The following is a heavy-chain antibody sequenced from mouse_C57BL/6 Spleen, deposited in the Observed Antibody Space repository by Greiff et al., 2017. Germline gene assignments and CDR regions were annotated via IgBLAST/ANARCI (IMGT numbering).Heavy chain of an antibody. CDR1: GYTFTNYW. V-gene: IGHV1-55*01. D-gene: IGHD3-3*01. CDR2: IYPDSGST. Sequence: QVQLQQPGPELVKPGASVKMSCKASGYTFTNYWITWVKQSPGQGLEWIGDIYPDSGSTNYNEKFKSKATLTVDTSSSTAYMQLSSLTSEDSAVYYCARVGLVPWFAYWGQGTLVTVSA. CDR3: ARVGLVPWFAY. J-gene: IGHJ3*01.